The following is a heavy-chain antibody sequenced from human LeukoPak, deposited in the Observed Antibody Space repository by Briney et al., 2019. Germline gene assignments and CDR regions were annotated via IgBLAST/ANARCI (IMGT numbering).Heavy chain of an antibody. V-gene: IGHV4-61*10. D-gene: IGHD5-18*01. J-gene: IGHJ6*03. Sequence: SQTLSLTCTVSGGSISSGSYYWSWIRQPAGKGLEWIGYIYYSGSTTYNPSLKSRVTISVDTSKNQFSLKLSSVTAADTALYYCARTRGAWIQLEGYYYYMDVWGIGTTVTISS. CDR3: ARTRGAWIQLEGYYYYMDV. CDR1: GGSISSGSYY. CDR2: IYYSGST.